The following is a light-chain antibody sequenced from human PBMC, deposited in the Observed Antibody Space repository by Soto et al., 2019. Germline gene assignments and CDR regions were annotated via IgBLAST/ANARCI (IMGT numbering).Light chain of an antibody. Sequence: QSVLTQPPSASGSPGQSVTISCTGTKNDIGVYDFVSWYQHHPGKAPRLIIYEVVQRPSGVPDRFSGSKSGNTASLTVSGLQAADGADYLCKSYAGSNTYVFGSGTKVTVL. CDR2: EVV. CDR3: KSYAGSNTYV. CDR1: KNDIGVYDF. J-gene: IGLJ1*01. V-gene: IGLV2-8*01.